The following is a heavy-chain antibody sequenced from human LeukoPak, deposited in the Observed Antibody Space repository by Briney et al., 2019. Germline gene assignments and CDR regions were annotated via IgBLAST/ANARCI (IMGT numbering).Heavy chain of an antibody. D-gene: IGHD3-22*01. V-gene: IGHV1-69*01. CDR1: GGTFSSYA. CDR3: ARGWGQNYYYDSSADAFDI. Sequence: GSSVKVSCKASGGTFSSYAISWVRQAPGQGLEWMGGIIPIFGTANYAQKFQGRVTITADESTSTAYMELSSLRSEDTAVYYCARGWGQNYYYDSSADAFDIWGQGTMVTVSS. J-gene: IGHJ3*02. CDR2: IIPIFGTA.